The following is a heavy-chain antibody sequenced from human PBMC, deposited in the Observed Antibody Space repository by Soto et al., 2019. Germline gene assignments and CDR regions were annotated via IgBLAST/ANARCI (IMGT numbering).Heavy chain of an antibody. J-gene: IGHJ4*02. CDR2: IYPGDSDT. D-gene: IGHD3-3*01. Sequence: GEYLKISGNGSGYSFTSYWIGWVRQMPGKGLEWMGIIYPGDSDTRYSPSFQGQVTISADKSISTAYLQWSSLKASDTAMYYCARLLYDFWSGYYTHPSPFDYWGQGTLVTVSS. V-gene: IGHV5-51*01. CDR1: GYSFTSYW. CDR3: ARLLYDFWSGYYTHPSPFDY.